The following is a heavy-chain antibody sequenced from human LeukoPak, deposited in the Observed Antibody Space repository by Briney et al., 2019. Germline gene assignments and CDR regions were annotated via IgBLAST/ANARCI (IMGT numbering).Heavy chain of an antibody. CDR3: ARAGSYRFDY. J-gene: IGHJ4*02. D-gene: IGHD3-16*02. CDR1: GFTFSSYW. V-gene: IGHV3-74*03. Sequence: GGSLRLSCAPSGFTFSSYWMHWIRQAPGKGLEWVSRISTDGSTITYADSVKGRFTISRDNARNTLYLQMNSLRDEDTAVYYCARAGSYRFDYWGQGTLVTVSS. CDR2: ISTDGSTI.